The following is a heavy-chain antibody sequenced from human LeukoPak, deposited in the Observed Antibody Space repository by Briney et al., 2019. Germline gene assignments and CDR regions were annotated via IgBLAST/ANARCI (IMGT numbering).Heavy chain of an antibody. CDR1: GGSISSDY. Sequence: SETLSLTGTVSGGSISSDYWSWIRRTPGTGLEWIGYTSHSGSTNYNPSLKSRVTISLDTSKTQFSLKLSSVTAADTAMYYCARAGGYYTSGSYLGYWGQGTLVTVSS. J-gene: IGHJ4*02. V-gene: IGHV4-59*01. D-gene: IGHD3-10*01. CDR3: ARAGGYYTSGSYLGY. CDR2: TSHSGST.